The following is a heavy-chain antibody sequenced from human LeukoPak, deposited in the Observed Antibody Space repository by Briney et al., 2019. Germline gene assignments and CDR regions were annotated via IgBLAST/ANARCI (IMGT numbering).Heavy chain of an antibody. Sequence: SETLSLTCGVSGGSISSNNWWSWVRQPPGKGLEWIGEIYHSGNANYNPSLKSRATISVDKSKNQFSLKLSPVTAADTAVYYCARDVGARLPGYWGQGTLVTVSS. CDR2: IYHSGNA. CDR3: ARDVGARLPGY. J-gene: IGHJ4*02. CDR1: GGSISSNNW. D-gene: IGHD6-6*01. V-gene: IGHV4-4*02.